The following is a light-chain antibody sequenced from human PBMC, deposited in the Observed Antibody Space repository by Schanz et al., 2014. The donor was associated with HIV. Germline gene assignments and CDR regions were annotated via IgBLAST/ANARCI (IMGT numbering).Light chain of an antibody. Sequence: QSALAQPASMSASPGQSVTISCVGSSTDIGDDNYVSWYQHHPGTSPKLLIYDVTVRPSGVSDRFAGSKSGNTASLTISGLQAEDEAVYYCCSYAGSYTWVFGGGTKLTVL. CDR1: STDIGDDNY. J-gene: IGLJ3*02. CDR2: DVT. CDR3: CSYAGSYTWV. V-gene: IGLV2-14*03.